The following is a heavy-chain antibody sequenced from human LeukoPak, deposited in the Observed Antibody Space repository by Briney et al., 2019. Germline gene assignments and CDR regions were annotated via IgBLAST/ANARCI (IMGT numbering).Heavy chain of an antibody. CDR2: IDGGSRNI. CDR1: GFTFRDYS. D-gene: IGHD3-10*01. J-gene: IGHJ4*02. Sequence: GGSLRLSCAASGFTFRDYSMNWVRQAPGKGLEWASSIDGGSRNIYYVDSMEGRFSISRDNAKNSLYLQMNSLRAEDTAVYYCARDAVVGGTGPYYFDYWGQGTLVTVSS. CDR3: ARDAVVGGTGPYYFDY. V-gene: IGHV3-21*01.